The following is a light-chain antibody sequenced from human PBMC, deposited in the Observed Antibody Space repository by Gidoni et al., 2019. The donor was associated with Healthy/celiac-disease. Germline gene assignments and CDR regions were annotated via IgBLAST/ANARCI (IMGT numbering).Light chain of an antibody. Sequence: EIVLTQSPATLSLSPGERAPLSCRASQRVSSYLAWYQQKPGKAPRLLIYDASNRATGIPARFSGSGSGTDFTLTISSLEPEDFAVYYCQQRSNWITFGQGTRLEIK. CDR3: QQRSNWIT. CDR2: DAS. CDR1: QRVSSY. J-gene: IGKJ5*01. V-gene: IGKV3-11*01.